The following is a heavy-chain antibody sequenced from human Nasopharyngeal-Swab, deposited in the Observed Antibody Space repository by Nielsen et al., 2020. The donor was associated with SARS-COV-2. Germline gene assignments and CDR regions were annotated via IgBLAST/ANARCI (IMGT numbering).Heavy chain of an antibody. CDR1: GFTFSGYW. V-gene: IGHV3-7*01. CDR2: IKQDGSET. Sequence: GESLKISCAASGFTFSGYWMSWVRQAPGKGLEWVANIKQDGSETYYVDSVRGRFTISRDNAKNSLYLQMNSLRAEDTAVFYRVRLSIAAAGVDFWGQGTLVTVSS. J-gene: IGHJ4*02. CDR3: VRLSIAAAGVDF. D-gene: IGHD6-13*01.